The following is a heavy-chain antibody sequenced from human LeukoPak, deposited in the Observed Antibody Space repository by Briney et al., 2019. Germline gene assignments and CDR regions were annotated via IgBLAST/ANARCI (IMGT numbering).Heavy chain of an antibody. CDR2: ICDSGNI. Sequence: SETLSLTCTVSGVSIRNYCWNWIRQPPGKGLEWIGYICDSGNIDYKPSLKSRVTISVDTSKNQFSLKLTSATAADTAVYYRARWHSHGRYFDYWGQGALVTVSS. CDR1: GVSIRNYC. CDR3: ARWHSHGRYFDY. V-gene: IGHV4-59*01. J-gene: IGHJ4*02. D-gene: IGHD2-21*01.